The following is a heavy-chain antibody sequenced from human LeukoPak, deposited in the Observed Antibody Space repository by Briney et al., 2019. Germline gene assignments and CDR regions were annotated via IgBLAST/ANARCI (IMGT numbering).Heavy chain of an antibody. J-gene: IGHJ4*02. CDR2: VNDSGGT. Sequence: SETLSLTCAVYIDSFTNYYWNWIRQTPGKGLEWIGEVNDSGGTNINPSLKSRVTISVDTSKNQFSLRLSSVTAADTAVYYCARAVAGPQEFDYWGQGTLVTVSS. D-gene: IGHD6-19*01. CDR1: IDSFTNYY. CDR3: ARAVAGPQEFDY. V-gene: IGHV4-34*01.